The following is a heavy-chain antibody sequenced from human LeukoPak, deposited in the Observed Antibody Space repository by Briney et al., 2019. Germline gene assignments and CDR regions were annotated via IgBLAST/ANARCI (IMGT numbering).Heavy chain of an antibody. CDR3: AKRGINYYYDSSGYVDY. V-gene: IGHV3-23*01. CDR1: GFTFSSYA. CDR2: ISGSGGST. Sequence: GGSLRLSCAASGFTFSSYAMSWVRQAPGKGLEWVSAISGSGGSTYYADSVKARFTISRDNSKNTLYLQMNSLRAEDTAIYYCAKRGINYYYDSSGYVDYWGQGTLVTVSS. D-gene: IGHD3-22*01. J-gene: IGHJ4*02.